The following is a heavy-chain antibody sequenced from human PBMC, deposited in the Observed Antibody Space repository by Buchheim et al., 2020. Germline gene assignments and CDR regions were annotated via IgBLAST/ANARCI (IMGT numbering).Heavy chain of an antibody. Sequence: QVQLKESGPGLVKPSETLSLTCTVSGDSMSGYSWSWIRQPAGKGLEWIGRIFVRGGTNYNSSLGGRVTMSMDKSKNPFYLKLSSVTAADTAVYFCARGRVVGTADWGQGIL. CDR2: IFVRGGT. CDR1: GDSMSGYS. D-gene: IGHD3-3*01. V-gene: IGHV4-4*07. J-gene: IGHJ4*02. CDR3: ARGRVVGTAD.